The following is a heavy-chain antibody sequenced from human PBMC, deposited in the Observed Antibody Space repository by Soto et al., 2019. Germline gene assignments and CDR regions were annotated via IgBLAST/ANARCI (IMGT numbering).Heavy chain of an antibody. J-gene: IGHJ3*02. CDR3: ARGAYDYVWRSYSYSDAFDI. D-gene: IGHD3-16*02. Sequence: ASVKVSCKASGYIFSSYYLHWLRQAPGQVLEWMGMINPSGGSTSIAQKFQGRVTMTRDTSTSTVYMELSSLRSEDTAVYYCARGAYDYVWRSYSYSDAFDILGQGTMVTVSS. CDR1: GYIFSSYY. CDR2: INPSGGST. V-gene: IGHV1-46*01.